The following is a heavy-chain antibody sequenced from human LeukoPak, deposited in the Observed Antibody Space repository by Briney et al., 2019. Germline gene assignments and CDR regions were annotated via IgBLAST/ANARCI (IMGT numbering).Heavy chain of an antibody. CDR1: GYTFTVYY. Sequence: ASVKVSFKASGYTFTVYYMHWVRQAPGQGLEWMGWINPNSGGTNYAQKFQGRVTMTRDTSISTAYMELSRLRSNDTPVYYCARSYGGEASFDYWGQGTLVTVSS. CDR3: ARSYGGEASFDY. J-gene: IGHJ4*02. V-gene: IGHV1-2*02. D-gene: IGHD4-23*01. CDR2: INPNSGGT.